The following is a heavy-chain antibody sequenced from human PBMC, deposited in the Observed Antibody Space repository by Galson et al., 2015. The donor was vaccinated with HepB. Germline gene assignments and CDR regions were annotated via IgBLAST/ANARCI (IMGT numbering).Heavy chain of an antibody. D-gene: IGHD3-10*01. CDR2: ISAYNGNT. V-gene: IGHV1-18*04. CDR3: ARCGGITMVRGVIITDYYYYGMDV. J-gene: IGHJ6*02. Sequence: SVKVSCKASGYTFTSYGISWVRQAPGQGLEWMGWISAYNGNTNYAQKLQGRVTMTTDTSTSTAYMELRSLRSDDTAVYYCARCGGITMVRGVIITDYYYYGMDVWGQGTTVTVSS. CDR1: GYTFTSYG.